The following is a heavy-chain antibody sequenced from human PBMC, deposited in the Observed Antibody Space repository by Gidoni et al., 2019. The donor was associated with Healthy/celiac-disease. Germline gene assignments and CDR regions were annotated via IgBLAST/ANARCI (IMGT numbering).Heavy chain of an antibody. D-gene: IGHD6-13*01. Sequence: QVQLVQSGAEVKTPGASVKVSCKASGYTFTSYYMHWVRQAPGQGLEWMGIINPSGGSTSYAQKFQGRVTMTRDTSTSTVYMELSSLRSEDTAVYYCARPTLYSSSWYGGGIYGMDVWGQGTTVTVSS. V-gene: IGHV1-46*01. CDR3: ARPTLYSSSWYGGGIYGMDV. CDR1: GYTFTSYY. CDR2: INPSGGST. J-gene: IGHJ6*02.